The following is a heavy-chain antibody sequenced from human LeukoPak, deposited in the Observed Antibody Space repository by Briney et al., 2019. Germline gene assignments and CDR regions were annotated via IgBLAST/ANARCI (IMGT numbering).Heavy chain of an antibody. CDR2: IYHSGST. CDR3: AAGGIVGATNYYYGMDV. Sequence: SQTLSLTCTVSGGSMSSGGYYWSWIRQPSGKDLEWIEYIYHSGSTYYNPSLKSRVTISVDRSKNEFSLKLSSVTAADTAVYYCAAGGIVGATNYYYGMDVWGQGTTVTVSS. V-gene: IGHV4-30-2*01. CDR1: GGSMSSGGYY. J-gene: IGHJ6*02. D-gene: IGHD1-26*01.